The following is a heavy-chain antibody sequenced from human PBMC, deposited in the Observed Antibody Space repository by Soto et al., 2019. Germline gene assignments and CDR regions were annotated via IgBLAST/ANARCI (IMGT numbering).Heavy chain of an antibody. V-gene: IGHV1-58*02. Sequence: QMQLVQSGPEVKKPGTSVKVSCKASGFTFTSSAMLWVRQARGQRLEWIGWIVVGSGNTNYAQKFQERVTITRDMSTSTAYMELSSLRSEDTAVYDCAAEAYYYDSSGQLGWGQGTLVTVSS. D-gene: IGHD3-22*01. CDR1: GFTFTSSA. CDR2: IVVGSGNT. CDR3: AAEAYYYDSSGQLG. J-gene: IGHJ4*02.